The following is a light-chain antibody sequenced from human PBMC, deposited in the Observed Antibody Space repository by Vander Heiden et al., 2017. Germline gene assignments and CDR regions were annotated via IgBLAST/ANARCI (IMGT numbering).Light chain of an antibody. J-gene: IGLJ1*01. V-gene: IGLV2-14*03. CDR3: SSYTSSSTYV. Sequence: QSALTHPGSVSGSPGHSITISCTGTSSDVGDYNYVSWYQQYPGKAPKVLIYDVSSRPSGVSIHFSGSKSGNTASLTIIGLQTEDEADYFCSSYTSSSTYVFGTGTKVTVL. CDR2: DVS. CDR1: SSDVGDYNY.